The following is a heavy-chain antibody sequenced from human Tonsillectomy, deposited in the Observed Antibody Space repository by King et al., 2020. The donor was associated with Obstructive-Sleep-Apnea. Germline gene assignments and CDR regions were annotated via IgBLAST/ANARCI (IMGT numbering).Heavy chain of an antibody. CDR1: EGFTSSYF. Sequence: VQLQESGPGLVKPSETLQVRDRVSEGFTSSYFWSWIRQPAGKGLEWIGHFYTSGSTNSNPSLKSRVTMSIDTSRNQFSLKLSSVTAADTALYFCARLRGVGASWFGPWGQGTLVTVSS. V-gene: IGHV4-4*07. CDR3: ARLRGVGASWFGP. J-gene: IGHJ5*02. CDR2: FYTSGST. D-gene: IGHD1-26*01.